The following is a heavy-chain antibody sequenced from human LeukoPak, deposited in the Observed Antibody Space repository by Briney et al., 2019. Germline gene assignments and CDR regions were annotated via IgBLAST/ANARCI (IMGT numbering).Heavy chain of an antibody. D-gene: IGHD3-22*01. Sequence: PSETLSLTCTVSGGSISSSSYYWGWIRQPPGKGLEWIVSIYYSGSTYYNPSLKSRVTISVDTSKNQFSLKLSSVTAADTAVYYCARDRYDSSGYYPPTPDYWGQGTLVTVSS. V-gene: IGHV4-39*07. CDR2: IYYSGST. CDR1: GGSISSSSYY. J-gene: IGHJ4*02. CDR3: ARDRYDSSGYYPPTPDY.